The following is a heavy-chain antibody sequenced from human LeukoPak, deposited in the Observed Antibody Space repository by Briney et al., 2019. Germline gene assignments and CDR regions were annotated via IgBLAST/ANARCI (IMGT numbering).Heavy chain of an antibody. D-gene: IGHD2-15*01. CDR3: VRSDCSGGSCRFDI. CDR1: GFTFSTYW. J-gene: IGHJ3*02. CDR2: VSYDGSIK. Sequence: GGSLRLSCAASGFTFSTYWMSWVRQAPGKGLEWVAIVSYDGSIKYYADSVKGRFTISRDNSKNTLYLQMSSLRAEDTALYYCVRSDCSGGSCRFDIWGQGTMVTVSS. V-gene: IGHV3-30*03.